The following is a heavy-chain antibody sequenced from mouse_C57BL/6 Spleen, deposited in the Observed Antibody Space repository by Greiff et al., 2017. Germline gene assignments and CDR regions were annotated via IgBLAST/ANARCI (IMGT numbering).Heavy chain of an antibody. CDR3: AGHYGSSYGFAY. Sequence: QVQLQQPGAELVKPGASVKMSCKASGYTFTSYWITWVKQRPGQGLEWIGDIYPGSGSTNYNEKFKSKATLTVDTSSSTAYMQLSSLTSEDSAVYYCAGHYGSSYGFAYWGQGTLVTVAA. V-gene: IGHV1-55*01. D-gene: IGHD1-1*01. J-gene: IGHJ3*01. CDR2: IYPGSGST. CDR1: GYTFTSYW.